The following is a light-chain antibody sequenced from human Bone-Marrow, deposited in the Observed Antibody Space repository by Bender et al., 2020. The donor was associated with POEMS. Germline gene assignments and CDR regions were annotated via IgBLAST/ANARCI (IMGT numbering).Light chain of an antibody. V-gene: IGLV3-1*01. Sequence: SYELTQPPSVSVSPGLAATITCSGNKLGNKFASWYQQKPGQSPVPVIYQDDKRPSGIPERFSGSNSENTATLTISGTQAMDEADYYCLTWDSSTAVFGAGTKVTVL. J-gene: IGLJ1*01. CDR3: LTWDSSTAV. CDR1: KLGNKF. CDR2: QDD.